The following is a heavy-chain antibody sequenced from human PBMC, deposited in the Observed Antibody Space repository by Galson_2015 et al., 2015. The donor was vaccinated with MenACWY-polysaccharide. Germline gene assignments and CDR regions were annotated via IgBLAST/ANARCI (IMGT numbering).Heavy chain of an antibody. J-gene: IGHJ6*03. Sequence: SVKVSCKVSGYTLTELSMHWVRQAPGKGLEWVGGFDPEDGETIYAQKFQGRVTMTEDTSTDTAYMELSSLRSEDTAVYYCATGPLGPRNYYYMDVRGKGTTVTVSS. CDR1: GYTLTELS. CDR2: FDPEDGET. V-gene: IGHV1-24*01. CDR3: ATGPLGPRNYYYMDV.